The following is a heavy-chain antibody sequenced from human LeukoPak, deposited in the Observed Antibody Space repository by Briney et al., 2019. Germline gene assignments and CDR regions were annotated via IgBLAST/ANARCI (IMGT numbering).Heavy chain of an antibody. D-gene: IGHD5-18*01. J-gene: IGHJ6*03. V-gene: IGHV1-69*06. CDR3: ARSVDTAMVLYYYYYMDV. CDR1: GGTFSSYA. CDR2: IIPIFGTA. Sequence: SVKVSCTASGGTFSSYAISWVRQAPGQGLEWMGGIIPIFGTANYAQKFQGRVTITADKSTSTAYMELSSLRSEDTAVYYCARSVDTAMVLYYYYYMDVWGKGTTVTVSS.